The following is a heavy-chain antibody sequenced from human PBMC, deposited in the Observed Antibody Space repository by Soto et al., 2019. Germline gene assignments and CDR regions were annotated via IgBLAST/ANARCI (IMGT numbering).Heavy chain of an antibody. CDR2: INHSGST. V-gene: IGHV4-34*01. CDR3: ATLAARYYYYGMDV. Sequence: PSETLSLTCAVYGGSFSGYYWSWIRQPPGKGLEWIGEINHSGSTNYNPSLKSRVTISVDTSKNQFSLKLSSVTAADTAVYYCATLAARYYYYGMDVWGQGTTVTVS. CDR1: GGSFSGYY. J-gene: IGHJ6*02. D-gene: IGHD6-6*01.